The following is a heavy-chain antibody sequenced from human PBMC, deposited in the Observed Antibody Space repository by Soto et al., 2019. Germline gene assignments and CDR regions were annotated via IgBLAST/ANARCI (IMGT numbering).Heavy chain of an antibody. Sequence: GASVKVSCKASGYTFASYYMHWVRQAPGQGLEWMGIINPSGGSTSYAQKFQGRVTMTRDTSTSTVYMELSSLRSEDTAAYYCARARGVFVVVSSAGHAFDIWGQGTM. CDR3: ARARGVFVVVSSAGHAFDI. J-gene: IGHJ3*02. CDR1: GYTFASYY. D-gene: IGHD3-3*01. V-gene: IGHV1-46*03. CDR2: INPSGGST.